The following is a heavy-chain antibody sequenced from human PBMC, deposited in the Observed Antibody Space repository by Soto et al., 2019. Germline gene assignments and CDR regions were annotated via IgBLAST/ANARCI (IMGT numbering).Heavy chain of an antibody. CDR2: IDPYGSAT. D-gene: IGHD6-19*01. V-gene: IGHV3-74*03. CDR1: GFTFNSYW. J-gene: IGHJ3*02. Sequence: PGGSLRLSCAASGFTFNSYWMHWVRQAPGKGLVWVSRIDPYGSATKYADYVEGRFTISRDNAKNTLYLQMDFLAAEDTAVYFCARVLKTSGWDNDVFDIWGQGTMVTVSS. CDR3: ARVLKTSGWDNDVFDI.